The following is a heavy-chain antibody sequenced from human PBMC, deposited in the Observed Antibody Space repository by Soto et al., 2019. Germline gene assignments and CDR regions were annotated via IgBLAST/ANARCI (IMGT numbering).Heavy chain of an antibody. CDR3: ARDRRGYSYGYYYGMDV. CDR2: INSDGSST. CDR1: GFTFSSYW. D-gene: IGHD5-18*01. V-gene: IGHV3-74*01. J-gene: IGHJ6*02. Sequence: GGSLRLSCAASGFTFSSYWMHWVRQAPGKGLVWVSRINSDGSSTSYADSVKGRFTISRDNAKNTLYLQMNSLRAEDTAVYYCARDRRGYSYGYYYGMDVWGQGTTVTVS.